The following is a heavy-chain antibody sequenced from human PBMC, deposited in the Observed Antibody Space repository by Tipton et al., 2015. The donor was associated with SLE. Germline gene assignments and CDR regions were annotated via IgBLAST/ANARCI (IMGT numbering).Heavy chain of an antibody. CDR2: IYYSGST. Sequence: TLSLTCTVSGGSISSYYWSWIRQPPGKGLEWIGYIYYSGSTNYNPPLKSRVTISVDTSKKQFSLNLSSVTAADAAVYYCARDGSFSSSRYFDYWGQGTLVTVSS. CDR3: ARDGSFSSSRYFDY. V-gene: IGHV4-59*12. CDR1: GGSISSYY. D-gene: IGHD6-13*01. J-gene: IGHJ4*02.